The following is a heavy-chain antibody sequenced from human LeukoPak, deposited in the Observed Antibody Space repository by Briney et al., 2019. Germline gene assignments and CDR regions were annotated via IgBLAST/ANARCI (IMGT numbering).Heavy chain of an antibody. CDR1: GFTFSSYG. CDR3: AARRLTVTTEIDY. J-gene: IGHJ4*02. CDR2: ISYDGSNK. D-gene: IGHD4-17*01. Sequence: GGSLRLSCAASGFTFSSYGMHWVRQAPGKGLEWVAVISYDGSNKYYADSVKGRFTISRDNSKNTLYLQMNSLRAEDTAVYYCAARRLTVTTEIDYWGQGTLVTVSS. V-gene: IGHV3-30*03.